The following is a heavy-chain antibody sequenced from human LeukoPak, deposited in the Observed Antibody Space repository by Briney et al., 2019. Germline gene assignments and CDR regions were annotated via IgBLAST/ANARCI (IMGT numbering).Heavy chain of an antibody. D-gene: IGHD5-18*01. CDR3: ARGQSGTAIPRAGRYFDL. Sequence: SETLSLTCAVYGGSFSGYYWSWIRQPPGKGLEWIGEINHSGSTNHNPSLKSRVTISVDTSKNQFSLKLSSVTAADTAVYYCARGQSGTAIPRAGRYFDLWGRGTLVTVSS. J-gene: IGHJ2*01. CDR2: INHSGST. CDR1: GGSFSGYY. V-gene: IGHV4-34*01.